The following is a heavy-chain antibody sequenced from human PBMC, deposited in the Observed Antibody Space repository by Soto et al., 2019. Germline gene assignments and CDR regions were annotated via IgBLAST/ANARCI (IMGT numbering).Heavy chain of an antibody. V-gene: IGHV4-59*01. CDR2: INNSGST. D-gene: IGHD3-22*01. J-gene: IGHJ4*02. Sequence: QVQLQEPGPGLVKPSETLSLTCNVSGGSISSYHWSWIRQPPGKGLEWIGFINNSGSTNYNPSLKSRVTISVDTSNNQFSLKLSLSSVTAADTAVYYCAKDWYSSGWPVFEHWGQGTLVTVSS. CDR1: GGSISSYH. CDR3: AKDWYSSGWPVFEH.